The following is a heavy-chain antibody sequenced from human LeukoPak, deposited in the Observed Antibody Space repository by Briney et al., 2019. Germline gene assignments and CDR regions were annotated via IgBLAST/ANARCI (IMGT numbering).Heavy chain of an antibody. CDR1: GFPFSSYA. V-gene: IGHV3-64D*09. D-gene: IGHD2-15*01. CDR2: ISDSGGST. CDR3: VREYSFGPYGMDV. J-gene: IGHJ6*02. Sequence: HGGSLRLSRSASGFPFSSYAMHWVRQAPRKALEYVSAISDSGGSTYYADSVRGRCTISRDNSKNTLYLQMSSLRAEDTAVCFCVREYSFGPYGMDVWGQGTTVTVSS.